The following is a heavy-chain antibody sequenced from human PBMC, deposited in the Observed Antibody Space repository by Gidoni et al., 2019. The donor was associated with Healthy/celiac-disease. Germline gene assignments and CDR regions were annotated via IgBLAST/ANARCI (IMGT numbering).Heavy chain of an antibody. CDR1: VYTFTSCD. V-gene: IGHV1-8*01. Sequence: QVQLVQSGSEVKKPGASVNVSCKASVYTFTSCDINWVRQATGQGLEWMGWMNPNSGNTGYEQKFQGRVTMTRNTSISTAYMELSSLRSEETAVYYCARGSSYGSGSYYTDYWGQGTLVTVSS. CDR3: ARGSSYGSGSYYTDY. CDR2: MNPNSGNT. D-gene: IGHD3-10*01. J-gene: IGHJ4*02.